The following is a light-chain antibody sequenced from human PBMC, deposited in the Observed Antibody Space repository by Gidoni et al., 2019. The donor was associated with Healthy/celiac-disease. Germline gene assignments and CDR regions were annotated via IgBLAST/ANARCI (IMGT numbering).Light chain of an antibody. J-gene: IGKJ4*01. CDR3: QQRSNWPRLT. Sequence: EIVLTQSPATLSLSPGERATLSCRASQSVSSYLAWYQQKPGQAPRLLIYDASNRATGSPARFSGSGSGTDFTLTISSLEPEDFAVYYCQQRSNWPRLTFXGXTKVEIK. CDR2: DAS. V-gene: IGKV3-11*01. CDR1: QSVSSY.